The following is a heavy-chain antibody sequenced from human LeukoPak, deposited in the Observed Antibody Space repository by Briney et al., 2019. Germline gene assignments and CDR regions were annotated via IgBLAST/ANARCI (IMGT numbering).Heavy chain of an antibody. Sequence: GGSLRLSCAASGFTFSSYEMNWVRQAPGKGLEWVSYISSSGSTIYYADSVKGRFTISRDNAKNSLYLQMNSLRAEDTAVYYCARVVWQLAGGSFDYWGQGTLVTVSS. D-gene: IGHD2-8*01. J-gene: IGHJ4*02. CDR2: ISSSGSTI. CDR1: GFTFSSYE. CDR3: ARVVWQLAGGSFDY. V-gene: IGHV3-48*03.